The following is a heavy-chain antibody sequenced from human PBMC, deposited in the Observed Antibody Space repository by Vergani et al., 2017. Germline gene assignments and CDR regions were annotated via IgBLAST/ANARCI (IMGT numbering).Heavy chain of an antibody. CDR2: ISSSSSTI. CDR3: ARDRVVGGSYYVAYFDY. D-gene: IGHD1-26*01. V-gene: IGHV3-48*02. J-gene: IGHJ4*02. Sequence: EVQLVESGGGLVQPGGSLRLSCAASGFTFSSYSMNWVRQAPGKGLEWVSYISSSSSTIYYADSVKGRFTISRDNAKNSLYLQMNSLRDEDTAVYYCARDRVVGGSYYVAYFDYWGQGTLVTVSS. CDR1: GFTFSSYS.